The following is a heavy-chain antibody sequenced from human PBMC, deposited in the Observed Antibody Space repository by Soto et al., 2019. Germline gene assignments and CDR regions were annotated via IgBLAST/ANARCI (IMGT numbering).Heavy chain of an antibody. CDR3: TRDQGGSYDSWFDP. V-gene: IGHV3-21*02. Sequence: EVQIVESGGGLVQPGGSLRLSCNFTFSMYSMDWVRQAPGKGLEWVASISSGGVYIKYADSVKGRFTISRDNAKNSVSLQMNSLGVDDTALYFCTRDQGGSYDSWFDPWGQGTLVTVSS. CDR2: ISSGGVYI. CDR1: TFSMYS. J-gene: IGHJ5*02. D-gene: IGHD1-26*01.